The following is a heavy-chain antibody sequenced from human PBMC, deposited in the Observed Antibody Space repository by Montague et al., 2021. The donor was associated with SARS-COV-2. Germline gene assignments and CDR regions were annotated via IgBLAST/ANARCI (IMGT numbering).Heavy chain of an antibody. V-gene: IGHV3-23*01. D-gene: IGHD1-26*01. CDR3: AKSLQVGATTPFDY. CDR2: ISSSGFAT. CDR1: GFTFDDYG. Sequence: SLRLSCAASGFTFDDYGMSWVRQAPGKGLEWVSSISSSGFATYYADSVEGRFTFSRDNSKNTVTLQMNSLRAEDTAIYYCAKSLQVGATTPFDYWGQGILVTVSS. J-gene: IGHJ4*02.